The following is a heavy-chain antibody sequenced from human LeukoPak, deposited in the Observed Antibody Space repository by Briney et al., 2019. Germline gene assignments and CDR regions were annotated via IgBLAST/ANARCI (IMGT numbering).Heavy chain of an antibody. Sequence: ASVKVSCKASGYTFTSYGISWVRQAPGQGMEGMGWVNAYNGNTNYAQKLQGRVTMTTDTSTSTAYMELRSLRSDDTAVYYCARDSAYSSGLNYYYYYYMDVWGKGTTVTVSS. V-gene: IGHV1-18*01. CDR2: VNAYNGNT. CDR1: GYTFTSYG. D-gene: IGHD6-19*01. J-gene: IGHJ6*03. CDR3: ARDSAYSSGLNYYYYYYMDV.